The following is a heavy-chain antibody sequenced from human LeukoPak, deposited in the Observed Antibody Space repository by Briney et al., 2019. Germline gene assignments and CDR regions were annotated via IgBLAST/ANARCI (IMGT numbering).Heavy chain of an antibody. Sequence: SETLSLTCTVSGGSISRSTYYWGWIRQPPGKGLEWIGNIYHSGSTYYNPSLKSRVTISVDTSRNQFSLKLSSVTAADTAVYYCARLGAARAYYYYGMDVWGQGTLVTVSS. CDR3: ARLGAARAYYYYGMDV. J-gene: IGHJ6*02. D-gene: IGHD6-6*01. CDR1: GGSISRSTYY. V-gene: IGHV4-39*01. CDR2: IYHSGST.